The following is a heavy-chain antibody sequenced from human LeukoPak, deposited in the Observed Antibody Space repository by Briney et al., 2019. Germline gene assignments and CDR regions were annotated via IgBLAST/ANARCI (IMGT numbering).Heavy chain of an antibody. CDR3: ARGYGTYYLDY. Sequence: SVKVSCKASGYTFTSYGISWVRQAPGQGVEGMGWISAYNGNTNYAKKLQGRVTMTTDTSTSTAYMELRSLRSDDTALYYFARGYGTYYLDYSGQRTLAAVSS. V-gene: IGHV1-18*01. CDR2: ISAYNGNT. D-gene: IGHD4-17*01. CDR1: GYTFTSYG. J-gene: IGHJ4*02.